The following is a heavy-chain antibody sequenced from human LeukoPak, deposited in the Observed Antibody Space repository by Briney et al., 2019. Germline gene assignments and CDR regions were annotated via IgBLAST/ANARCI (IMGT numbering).Heavy chain of an antibody. CDR2: VSNDGHNE. CDR1: GFPFSIYA. D-gene: IGHD2-2*01. J-gene: IGHJ4*02. V-gene: IGHV3-30*14. CDR3: ASDAMNAPGDY. Sequence: PGGSLRLSCAASGFPFSIYAMHWVRQAPGKGLQWVAAVSNDGHNEYYIDSVKGRFTVSRDNSKNTLFLQMNSLRPDDTAFYYCASDAMNAPGDYWGQGTLVTVST.